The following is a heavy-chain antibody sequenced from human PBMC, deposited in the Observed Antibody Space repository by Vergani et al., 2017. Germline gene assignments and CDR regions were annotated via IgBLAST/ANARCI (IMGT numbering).Heavy chain of an antibody. CDR1: GFTFSSYG. CDR2: IWYDGSNK. Sequence: QVQLVESGGGVVQPGRSLRLSCAASGFTFSSYGMHWVRQAPGKGLEWVAVIWYDGSNKYYADSVKGRFTISRDNSKNTLYLQMNSRRAEDTAVYYCARESGELTLDYWGQGTLVTVSS. CDR3: ARESGELTLDY. V-gene: IGHV3-33*01. D-gene: IGHD3-10*01. J-gene: IGHJ4*02.